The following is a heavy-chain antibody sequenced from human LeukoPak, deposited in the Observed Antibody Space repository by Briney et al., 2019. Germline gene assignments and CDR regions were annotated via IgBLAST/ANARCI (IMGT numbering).Heavy chain of an antibody. J-gene: IGHJ3*02. CDR1: GFTFSDYS. CDR2: ISSDGDNT. Sequence: PGGSLRLSCAASGFTFSDYSMHWVRRAPGKGLEYVSAISSDGDNTYHANSVKGRFTISRDNSKNTLYLQMGRLRAEDMAVYYCARVGDSDAFDIWGQGTMVTVSS. D-gene: IGHD2-21*02. V-gene: IGHV3-64*01. CDR3: ARVGDSDAFDI.